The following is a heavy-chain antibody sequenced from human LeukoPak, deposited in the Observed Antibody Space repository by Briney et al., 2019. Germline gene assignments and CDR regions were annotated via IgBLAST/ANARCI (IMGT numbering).Heavy chain of an antibody. Sequence: GGSLRLSCAASGFTVSSNYMSWVRQAPGKGLEWVSVIYSGGSTYYADSVKGRFTISRDNSKNTLYLQMNSLRAEDTAVYYCARDSTLFSRYYGMDVWGQGTTVTVSS. CDR2: IYSGGST. CDR3: ARDSTLFSRYYGMDV. CDR1: GFTVSSNY. D-gene: IGHD3-9*01. J-gene: IGHJ6*02. V-gene: IGHV3-66*01.